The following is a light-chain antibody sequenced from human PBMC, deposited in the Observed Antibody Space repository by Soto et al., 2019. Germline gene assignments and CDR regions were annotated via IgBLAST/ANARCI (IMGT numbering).Light chain of an antibody. CDR1: QSLASKY. CDR2: GVS. Sequence: ESVLTQAPGTLSLSPGERATLSCRASQSLASKYFAWYQQNPGQAPRLLIYGVSRRATGIPDRFSGSGSGTDFTLTINRLEPEDFAVYYRQQYGSSPPFGQGPKV. CDR3: QQYGSSPP. V-gene: IGKV3-20*01. J-gene: IGKJ1*01.